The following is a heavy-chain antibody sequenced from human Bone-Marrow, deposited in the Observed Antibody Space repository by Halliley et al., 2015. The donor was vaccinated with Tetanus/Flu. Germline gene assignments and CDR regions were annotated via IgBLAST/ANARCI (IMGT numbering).Heavy chain of an antibody. CDR1: GFTFSSHP. J-gene: IGHJ5*02. D-gene: IGHD3-3*01. V-gene: IGHV3-23*01. Sequence: SLRLSCSGSGFTFSSHPMTWVRQAPGKGLEWVSMISGSGDTANYADSVKGRFIISRDNSQNTVYLEMDSLRADDTAMYYCARDITIFGGAKVSRKFDPWGQGTLVTVSS. CDR2: ISGSGDTA. CDR3: ARDITIFGGAKVSRKFDP.